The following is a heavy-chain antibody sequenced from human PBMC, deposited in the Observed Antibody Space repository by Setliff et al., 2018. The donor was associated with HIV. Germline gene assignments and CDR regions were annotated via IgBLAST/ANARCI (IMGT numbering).Heavy chain of an antibody. CDR1: GGIFSNYA. D-gene: IGHD3-16*01. CDR2: IIPIFGTA. V-gene: IGHV1-69*13. Sequence: ASVKVSCKASGGIFSNYAINWVRLAPGQGLEWMGGIIPIFGTADYAHRFQGRVTITADESTSTAYMELSSLRSADTAVYYCARGDMIAFGGVGPFDYWGQGTLVTVSS. J-gene: IGHJ4*02. CDR3: ARGDMIAFGGVGPFDY.